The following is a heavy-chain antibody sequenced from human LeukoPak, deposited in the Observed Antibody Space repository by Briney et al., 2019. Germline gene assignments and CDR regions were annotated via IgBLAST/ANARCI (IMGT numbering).Heavy chain of an antibody. V-gene: IGHV3-53*01. CDR1: GFTVSSNY. J-gene: IGHJ4*02. Sequence: GGSLRLSCAASGFTVSSNYMSWVRQAPGKGLEWVSIIYSGGSTYYADSVKGRFTISRDNSKNMLYLQMNSLRAEDTAVYYCAQSQYFFGSGSHDYWGQGTLVTVSS. CDR2: IYSGGST. CDR3: AQSQYFFGSGSHDY. D-gene: IGHD3-10*01.